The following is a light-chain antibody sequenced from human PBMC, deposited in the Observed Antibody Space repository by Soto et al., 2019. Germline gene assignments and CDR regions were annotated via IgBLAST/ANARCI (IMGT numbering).Light chain of an antibody. V-gene: IGKV1-5*01. CDR1: QSISSW. CDR3: QQYNSYSIT. Sequence: DIQMTQSPSTLSASVGDRVTIXCRASQSISSWLAWYQQKPGKAPKLLIYDASSLESGVPSRFSGSGSGTESTLTISSLQPDDFATYYCQQYNSYSITFGQGTRLEIK. CDR2: DAS. J-gene: IGKJ5*01.